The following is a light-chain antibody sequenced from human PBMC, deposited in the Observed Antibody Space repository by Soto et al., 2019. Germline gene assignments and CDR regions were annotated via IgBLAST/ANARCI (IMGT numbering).Light chain of an antibody. J-gene: IGKJ2*01. V-gene: IGKV3-20*01. CDR1: QSVSSRN. CDR2: GAF. CDR3: LVYGDSPPAYT. Sequence: EIVLTQSPGTLSLFPGERATLSCRASQSVSSRNLAWYRQKPGQAPSLLIYGAFNRATGIPDRFSGSGSATDFPLTISRLEPADFAVYYCLVYGDSPPAYTFGQGTKLDIK.